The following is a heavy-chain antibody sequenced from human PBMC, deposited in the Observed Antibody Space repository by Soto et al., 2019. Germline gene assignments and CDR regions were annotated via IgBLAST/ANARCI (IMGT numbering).Heavy chain of an antibody. J-gene: IGHJ6*02. CDR1: GGSISSYY. D-gene: IGHD4-17*01. Sequence: SETLSLTCTISGGSISSYYWSWIRQTPGKGLQYIGYIYYSGSANYNPSLKSRVTISVDTSKNQFSLKLSSVTAADTAVYYCANSDYGDYGTNYYYYGMDVWGQGTTVAVSS. CDR2: IYYSGSA. V-gene: IGHV4-59*12. CDR3: ANSDYGDYGTNYYYYGMDV.